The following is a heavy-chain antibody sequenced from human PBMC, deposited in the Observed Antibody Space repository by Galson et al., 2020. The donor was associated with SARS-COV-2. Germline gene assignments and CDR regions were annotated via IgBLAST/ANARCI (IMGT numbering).Heavy chain of an antibody. Sequence: SQTLSLTCVISGDTVSSTSAAWNWIRQSPSRGLEWLGRTYYRAGYYNDYGTFLKGRININAETSKNQFSLHLNSVTPEDSAVYYCARDNSTTWSFDYWGQGILVTVSS. V-gene: IGHV6-1*01. J-gene: IGHJ4*02. D-gene: IGHD2-2*01. CDR3: ARDNSTTWSFDY. CDR1: GDTVSSTSAA. CDR2: TYYRAGYYN.